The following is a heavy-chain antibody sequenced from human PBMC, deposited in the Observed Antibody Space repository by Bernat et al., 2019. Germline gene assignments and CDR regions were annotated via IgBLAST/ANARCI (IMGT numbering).Heavy chain of an antibody. J-gene: IGHJ5*01. CDR2: ISYDGSNQ. CDR1: GFTFSSYA. Sequence: QVQLVESGGGVVQPGRSLRLSCAASGFTFSSYAMHWVRQAPGKGLEWVAVISYDGSNQYYADSVKGRFSVSRDNSKNTLYLQMNSLRPDDTAVYYCTRGAEGTYEIFGDLDSWGQGTLVTVSS. CDR3: TRGAEGTYEIFGDLDS. D-gene: IGHD3-3*01. V-gene: IGHV3-30*04.